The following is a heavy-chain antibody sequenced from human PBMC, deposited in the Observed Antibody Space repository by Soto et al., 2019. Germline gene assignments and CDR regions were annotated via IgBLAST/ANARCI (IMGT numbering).Heavy chain of an antibody. CDR3: ARVGSSSWSPGWFDP. CDR2: IYSGGST. J-gene: IGHJ5*02. Sequence: EVQLVESGGGLIQPGGSLRLSCAASGFTVRSNYMSWVRQAPGKGLEWVSVIYSGGSTYYADSVKGRFTISRDNSKNTLYLQMNSLRAEDTAVYYCARVGSSSWSPGWFDPWGQGTLVTVSS. V-gene: IGHV3-53*01. D-gene: IGHD6-13*01. CDR1: GFTVRSNY.